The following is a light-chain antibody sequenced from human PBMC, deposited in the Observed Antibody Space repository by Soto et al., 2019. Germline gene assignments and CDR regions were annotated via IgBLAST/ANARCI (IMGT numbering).Light chain of an antibody. CDR1: QSVSGNY. V-gene: IGKV3-20*01. CDR3: QQYGSSSIT. CDR2: GAS. J-gene: IGKJ5*01. Sequence: EFGLTQSPGTLSLAPGERTTLSCWASQSVSGNYLAWYQHKPGQAPRLLIYGASSRATGIPDRFSGSGSGTDFTLTISRLEPEDFAVYYCQQYGSSSITFGQGTRLEIK.